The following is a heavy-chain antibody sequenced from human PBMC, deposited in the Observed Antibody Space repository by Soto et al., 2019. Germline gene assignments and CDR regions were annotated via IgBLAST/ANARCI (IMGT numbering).Heavy chain of an antibody. D-gene: IGHD4-17*01. J-gene: IGHJ4*02. V-gene: IGHV1-3*01. CDR1: GYTFTSYA. Sequence: QVQLVQSGAEVKKPGASVKVSCKASGYTFTSYAMHWVRQAPGQRLEWMGWINAGNGNTKYSQKFQGRVTITRDTSASTAYMELSSLRSEDTAVYYCAGSPDYGDCRYFDYWGQGTLVTVSS. CDR3: AGSPDYGDCRYFDY. CDR2: INAGNGNT.